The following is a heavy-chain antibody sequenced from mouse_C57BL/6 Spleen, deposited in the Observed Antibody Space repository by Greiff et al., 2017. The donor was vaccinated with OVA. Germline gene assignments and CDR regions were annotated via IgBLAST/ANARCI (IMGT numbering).Heavy chain of an antibody. CDR1: GFSLTSYG. CDR3: ARNPLITTVVDWYFDV. D-gene: IGHD1-1*01. J-gene: IGHJ1*03. V-gene: IGHV2-2*01. Sequence: VQLQQSGPGLVQPSQSLSITCTVSGFSLTSYGVHWVRQSPGKGLEWLGVIWSGGSTDYNAAFISRLSISKDNSKSQVFFKMNSLQADDTAIYYCARNPLITTVVDWYFDVWGTGTTVTVSS. CDR2: IWSGGST.